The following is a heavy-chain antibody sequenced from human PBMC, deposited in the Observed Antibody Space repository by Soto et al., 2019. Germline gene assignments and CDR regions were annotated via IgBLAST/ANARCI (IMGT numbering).Heavy chain of an antibody. CDR2: IIPILGTI. CDR1: GGTFSGYA. J-gene: IGHJ6*02. V-gene: IGHV1-69*01. D-gene: IGHD1-1*01. CDR3: ARDFRGGRGYFYDGMDV. Sequence: QVQLVQSGAEVKRPGSSVKVSCKASGGTFSGYAISWVRQVPGQGLEWMGGIIPILGTINYAQNFEARVTITADESTNTAYMSLSNLRSEDTALYDCARDFRGGRGYFYDGMDVWGQGTTVTVSS.